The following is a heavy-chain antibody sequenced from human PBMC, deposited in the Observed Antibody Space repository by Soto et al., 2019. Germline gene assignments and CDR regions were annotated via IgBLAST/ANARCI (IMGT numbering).Heavy chain of an antibody. J-gene: IGHJ4*02. CDR3: TRALLKSLDY. CDR1: GASVSTSYW. V-gene: IGHV4-4*02. CDR2: IHYSGTT. D-gene: IGHD3-9*01. Sequence: QVQLQESGPGLVKPSGTLSLACAVSGASVSTSYWWSWVRQPPGKGLEWIGEIHYSGTTNYNPSLNSRVTISLDKSKNQFSLNLNSVTAADTAMYYCTRALLKSLDYWGQGTLVTVSS.